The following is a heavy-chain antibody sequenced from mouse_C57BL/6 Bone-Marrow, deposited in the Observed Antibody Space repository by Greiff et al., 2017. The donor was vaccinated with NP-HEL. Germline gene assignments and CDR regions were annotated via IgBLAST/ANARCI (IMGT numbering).Heavy chain of an antibody. D-gene: IGHD4-1*01. J-gene: IGHJ3*01. CDR2: IDPSDSYT. CDR1: GYTFTSYW. Sequence: VQLQQSGAELVMPGALVKLSCKASGYTFTSYWMHWVKQRPGQGLAWIGEIDPSDSYTNYNQKFKGKSTLTVDKSSSTAYMQLSSLTSEDSAVYYCASDWTGFAYWGQGTLVTVSA. CDR3: ASDWTGFAY. V-gene: IGHV1-69*01.